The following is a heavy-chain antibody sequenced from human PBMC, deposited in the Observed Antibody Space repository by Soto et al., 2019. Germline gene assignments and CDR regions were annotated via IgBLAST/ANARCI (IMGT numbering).Heavy chain of an antibody. J-gene: IGHJ5*02. CDR1: GGSISSSSYY. D-gene: IGHD6-13*01. V-gene: IGHV4-39*01. Sequence: SETLSLTCTVSGGSISSSSYYWGWIRQPPGKGLEWIGSIYYSGSTYYNPSLKSRVTISVDTSKNQFSLKLSSVTAADTAVYYCARHIWAGITRGFGPSSSWYGRGWFDPWGQGTLVTVSS. CDR2: IYYSGST. CDR3: ARHIWAGITRGFGPSSSWYGRGWFDP.